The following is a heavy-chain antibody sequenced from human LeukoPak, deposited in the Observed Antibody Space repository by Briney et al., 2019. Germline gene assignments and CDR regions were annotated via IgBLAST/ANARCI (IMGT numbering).Heavy chain of an antibody. D-gene: IGHD2-8*02. Sequence: ASVKVSCKASGYTFTDYYIHWVRQAPGQGLEWMGWFNPNSGGTNYAHKFQGRVTMTSDTSISTVYLDLSSLRSDDTAVYYCARDVGSLVVDFWGQGTLVPVSS. CDR1: GYTFTDYY. CDR3: ARDVGSLVVDF. J-gene: IGHJ4*02. V-gene: IGHV1-2*07. CDR2: FNPNSGGT.